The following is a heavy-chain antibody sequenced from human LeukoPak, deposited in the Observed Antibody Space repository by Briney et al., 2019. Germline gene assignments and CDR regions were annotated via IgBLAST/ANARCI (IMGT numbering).Heavy chain of an antibody. CDR1: GYTFTDYA. D-gene: IGHD2-2*01. Sequence: ASVKVSCKASGYTFTDYALHWVRQAPGQSLEWMGWIATGRGETRYSQEFQRRITFTRDTSASTVYMELSSLRSEDTAVYYCASGRTDIVVVPATLRNYYFDYWGQGTLVTVSS. J-gene: IGHJ4*02. CDR3: ASGRTDIVVVPATLRNYYFDY. CDR2: IATGRGET. V-gene: IGHV1-3*03.